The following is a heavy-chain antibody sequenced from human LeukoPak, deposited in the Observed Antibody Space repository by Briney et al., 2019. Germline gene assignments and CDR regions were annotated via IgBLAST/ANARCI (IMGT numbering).Heavy chain of an antibody. CDR3: ARSYDSSGYYHY. J-gene: IGHJ4*02. V-gene: IGHV3-30*04. D-gene: IGHD3-22*01. Sequence: GGSLRLSCVVSGFTFSGSAVHWVRQAPGKGLEWVAVISYDGSNKYYADSVKGRFTISRDNSKNTLYLQMNSLRAEDTAVYYCARSYDSSGYYHYWGQGTLVTVSS. CDR2: ISYDGSNK. CDR1: GFTFSGSA.